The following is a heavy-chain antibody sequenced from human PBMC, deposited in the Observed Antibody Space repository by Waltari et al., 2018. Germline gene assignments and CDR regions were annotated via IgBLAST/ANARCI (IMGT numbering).Heavy chain of an antibody. J-gene: IGHJ4*02. CDR3: ARDSVSFYGSGSLYYFDY. CDR1: GFTVSSHY. V-gene: IGHV3-53*01. D-gene: IGHD3-10*01. Sequence: EVQLVESGGGLIQPGGSLRLSCAASGFTVSSHYMSWVRQAPGKGLGGVSVIYSGGYTYYADSVKGRFTISRDNSKNTLSLQMNSLRAEDTAVYYCARDSVSFYGSGSLYYFDYWGQGTLVTVSS. CDR2: IYSGGYT.